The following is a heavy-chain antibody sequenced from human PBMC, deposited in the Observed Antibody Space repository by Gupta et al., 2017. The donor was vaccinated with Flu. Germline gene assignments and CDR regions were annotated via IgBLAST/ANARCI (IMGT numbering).Heavy chain of an antibody. Sequence: QATGQGLEWMGWMNPNSGNTGYAQKFQGRVTMTRNTSISTAYMELSSLRSEDTAVYYCARGFSGGSRYPFCVWGQGTLVTVSS. CDR3: ARGFSGGSRYPFCV. CDR2: MNPNSGNT. J-gene: IGHJ4*02. V-gene: IGHV1-8*01. D-gene: IGHD2-15*01.